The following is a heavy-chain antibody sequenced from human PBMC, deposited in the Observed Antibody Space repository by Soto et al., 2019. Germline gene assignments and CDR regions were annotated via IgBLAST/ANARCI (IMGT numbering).Heavy chain of an antibody. D-gene: IGHD5-12*01. V-gene: IGHV4-34*01. CDR3: ARGGRRDGYNWMDY. CDR1: GGSFSGYY. J-gene: IGHJ4*02. CDR2: INHSGST. Sequence: SETLSLTCAVYGGSFSGYYWSWIRQPPGKGLEWIGEINHSGSTNYNPSLKSRVTISVDTSKNQFSLKLSSVTAADTAVYYCARGGRRDGYNWMDYWGQGTLVTVSS.